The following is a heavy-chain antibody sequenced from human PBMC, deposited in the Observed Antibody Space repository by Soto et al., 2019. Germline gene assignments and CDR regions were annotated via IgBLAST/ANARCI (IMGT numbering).Heavy chain of an antibody. CDR1: GFTFSSYA. D-gene: IGHD2-2*01. Sequence: GGSLRLSCAASGFTFSSYAMSWVRQAPGKGLEWVSAISSSGGSTFYADSVKGRFTISRDNSKNTLYLQMNSLRAEDTAVYYCAKEYCSSTSCPRGLFDYRGQGTLVTVPS. V-gene: IGHV3-23*01. J-gene: IGHJ4*02. CDR2: ISSSGGST. CDR3: AKEYCSSTSCPRGLFDY.